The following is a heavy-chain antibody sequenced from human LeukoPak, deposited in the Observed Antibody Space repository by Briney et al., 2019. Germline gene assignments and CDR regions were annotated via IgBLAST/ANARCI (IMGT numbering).Heavy chain of an antibody. D-gene: IGHD2-21*01. CDR1: GYTFTDYY. V-gene: IGHV1-2*02. CDR3: ARADRLHGGPYLIGP. CDR2: INPNTGGT. Sequence: ASVKVSCKTSGYTFTDYYMHWVRQAPGQGGEWRGWINPNTGGTSSAQKFQGRVTMSRDTAITTVYMEVSWLTSDDTAIYYCARADRLHGGPYLIGPWGQGTLVTVSS. J-gene: IGHJ5*02.